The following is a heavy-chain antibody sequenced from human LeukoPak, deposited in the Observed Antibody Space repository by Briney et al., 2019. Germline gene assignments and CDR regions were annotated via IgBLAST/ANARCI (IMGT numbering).Heavy chain of an antibody. CDR3: ARDKGNPPYNWFDP. J-gene: IGHJ5*02. V-gene: IGHV3-33*01. CDR2: IWYDGSNK. Sequence: GGSLRLSCAASGFTFNNYAMHWVRQAPGKGLEWVTTIWYDGSNKYYGDSVKGRFTISRDNSKSTLYLQMNSLRAEDTAVYYRARDKGNPPYNWFDPWGQGTLVTVSS. D-gene: IGHD1-14*01. CDR1: GFTFNNYA.